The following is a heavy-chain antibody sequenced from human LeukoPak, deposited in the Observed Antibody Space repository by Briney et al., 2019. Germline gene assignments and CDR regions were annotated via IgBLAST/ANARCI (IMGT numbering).Heavy chain of an antibody. CDR3: ARVRPGYYYYMDV. V-gene: IGHV4-59*01. CDR1: GVSISNYY. J-gene: IGHJ6*03. Sequence: PSETLSLTCTVSGVSISNYYWSWIRQPPGKGLEWVGYIYYSGSTNYNPSLKSRVTISVDTSKNQFSLKLSSVTAADTAVYYCARVRPGYYYYMDVWGKGTTVTISS. CDR2: IYYSGST.